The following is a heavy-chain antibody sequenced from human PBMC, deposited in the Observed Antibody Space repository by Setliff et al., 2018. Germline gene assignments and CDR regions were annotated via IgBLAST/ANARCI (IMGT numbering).Heavy chain of an antibody. CDR1: GCSISNGFY. CDR3: ERDPHDDPNYSLPGHAFDF. J-gene: IGHJ3*01. D-gene: IGHD2-15*01. CDR2: LFDGGSA. Sequence: SETLSLTCAVSGCSISNGFYWGWIRQSPVKGLEWIGSLFDGGSAYYSTSLKSRASISLDASNNKFALKLTSATAADTAVYYCERDPHDDPNYSLPGHAFDFWGQGIMVTVSS. V-gene: IGHV4-38-2*02.